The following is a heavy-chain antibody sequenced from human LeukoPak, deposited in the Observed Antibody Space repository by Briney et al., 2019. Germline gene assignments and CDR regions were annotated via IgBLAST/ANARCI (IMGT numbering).Heavy chain of an antibody. CDR3: AKDRGSSSWYAPPGDNWFDP. Sequence: SGGSLRLSCAASGFTFSSYGMHWVRQAPGKGLEWVVVISYDGSNKYYADSVKGRFTISRDNSKNTLYLQMNSLRAEDTAVYYCAKDRGSSSWYAPPGDNWFDPWGQGTLVTVSS. V-gene: IGHV3-30*18. CDR2: ISYDGSNK. J-gene: IGHJ5*02. D-gene: IGHD6-13*01. CDR1: GFTFSSYG.